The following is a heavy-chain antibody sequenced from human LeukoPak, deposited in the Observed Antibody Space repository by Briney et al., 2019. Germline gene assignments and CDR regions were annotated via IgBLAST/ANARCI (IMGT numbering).Heavy chain of an antibody. CDR1: GFTFSNYA. CDR2: ISGSGGST. J-gene: IGHJ4*02. V-gene: IGHV3-23*01. Sequence: RVSVRLSCAASGFTFSNYAMSWARQAPGKGLEWVPAISGSGGSTYYADSVKGRFTISRDNSKNTLYLQMNSLRAEDTAVYYCTKGTIWLPFDYWGQGTLVTVSS. D-gene: IGHD5-18*01. CDR3: TKGTIWLPFDY.